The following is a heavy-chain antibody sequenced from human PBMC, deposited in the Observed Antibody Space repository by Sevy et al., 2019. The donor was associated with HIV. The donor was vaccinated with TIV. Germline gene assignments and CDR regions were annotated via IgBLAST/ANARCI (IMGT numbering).Heavy chain of an antibody. J-gene: IGHJ4*02. Sequence: GGSLRLSCAASGFTFSSYALLWVRQSPGKGLEWVSLISYDGSKKYYSDSVKGRFAISRDESKTTLFLQMNSLRSEDTAIYYCARVGVSYCTDDCYHRFDYWGRGTLVTVPS. CDR1: GFTFSSYA. V-gene: IGHV3-30*09. CDR3: ARVGVSYCTDDCYHRFDY. CDR2: ISYDGSKK. D-gene: IGHD2-21*02.